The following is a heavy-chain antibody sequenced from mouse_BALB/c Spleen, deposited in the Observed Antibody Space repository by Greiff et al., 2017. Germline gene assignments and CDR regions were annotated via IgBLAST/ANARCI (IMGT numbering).Heavy chain of an antibody. CDR2: IWVGGST. V-gene: IGHV2-9*02. CDR3: ARDYRYPLDY. Sequence: VKVVESGPGLVAPSQSLSITCTVSGFSLTSYGVHWVRQPPGKGLEWLGVIWVGGSTNYNSALMSRLSISKDNSKSQVFLKMNSLQTDDTAMYYCARDYRYPLDYWGQGTSVTVSS. CDR1: GFSLTSYG. D-gene: IGHD2-14*01. J-gene: IGHJ4*01.